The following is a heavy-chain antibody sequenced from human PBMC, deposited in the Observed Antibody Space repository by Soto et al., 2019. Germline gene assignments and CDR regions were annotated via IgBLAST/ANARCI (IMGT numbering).Heavy chain of an antibody. J-gene: IGHJ5*02. Sequence: ASVKVSCKASGYALTSNARHWVRQAHGQRLEWMGWINAGNGNTKYSQKFQGRVTITRDTSASTAYMELSSLRSEDTAVYYCARIAAAPYCGGDCYFGPFDPWGQGTLVTVSS. D-gene: IGHD2-21*02. CDR3: ARIAAAPYCGGDCYFGPFDP. CDR1: GYALTSNA. V-gene: IGHV1-3*01. CDR2: INAGNGNT.